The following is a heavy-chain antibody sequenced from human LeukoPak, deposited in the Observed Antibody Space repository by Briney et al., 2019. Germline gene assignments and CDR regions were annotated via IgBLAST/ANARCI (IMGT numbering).Heavy chain of an antibody. CDR2: IYWDDDK. D-gene: IGHD6-13*01. CDR1: GFSLSTSGVG. V-gene: IGHV2-5*02. Sequence: ESGPTLVQPTQPLTLTCTFSGFSLSTSGVGVGWIRQPPGKALEWLALIYWDDDKRYSPSLKSRLTITKDTSKNQVVLTMTNMDPVDTATYYCAHRGYSSSWYGAHFDYWGQGTLVTVFS. CDR3: AHRGYSSSWYGAHFDY. J-gene: IGHJ4*02.